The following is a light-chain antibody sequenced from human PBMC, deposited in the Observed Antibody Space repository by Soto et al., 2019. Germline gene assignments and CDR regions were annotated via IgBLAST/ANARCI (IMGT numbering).Light chain of an antibody. V-gene: IGKV3-20*01. J-gene: IGKJ1*01. CDR2: GAS. Sequence: EIVLTQSPGTLSLYPGERATLSCRASQSVSNNYLAWYQQKPGQAPRLLIYGASDMATGIPDRFSGSGSGTDFALTNSRLEPEDFAVYYCKQYGSAGTFGQGTKVEIK. CDR3: KQYGSAGT. CDR1: QSVSNNY.